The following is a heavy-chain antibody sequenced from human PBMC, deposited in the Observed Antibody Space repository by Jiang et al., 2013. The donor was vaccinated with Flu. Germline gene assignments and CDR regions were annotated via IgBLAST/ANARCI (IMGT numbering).Heavy chain of an antibody. V-gene: IGHV4-31*03. CDR3: ASGTEKHYGL. CDR1: GGSINSGGNY. D-gene: IGHD1-1*01. J-gene: IGHJ4*02. CDR2: IYYSGNT. Sequence: GPGLVKASQTLSLTCTVSGGSINSGGNYWSWIRQHPGKGLEWIGYIYYSGNTYYNPSLKSRLNMSVDTSNNQFSLRLSSVTAADTAVYYCASGTEKHYGLWGQGTLVTVSS.